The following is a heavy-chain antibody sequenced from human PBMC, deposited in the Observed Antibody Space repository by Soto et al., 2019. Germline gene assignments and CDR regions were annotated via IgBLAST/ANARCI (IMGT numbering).Heavy chain of an antibody. D-gene: IGHD3-22*01. Sequence: GGSLRLSCAASGFTFSSYWMSWVRQAPGKGLEWVANIKQDGSEKYYADSVKGRFTISRDNSKNTLYLQMNSLRAEDTAVYYCALSGGYYYFDYWGQGTMVTVSS. CDR3: ALSGGYYYFDY. CDR2: IKQDGSEK. J-gene: IGHJ4*02. CDR1: GFTFSSYW. V-gene: IGHV3-7*01.